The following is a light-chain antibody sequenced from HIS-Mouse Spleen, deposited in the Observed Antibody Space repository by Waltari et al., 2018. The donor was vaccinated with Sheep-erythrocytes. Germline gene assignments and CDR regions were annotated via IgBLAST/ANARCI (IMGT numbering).Light chain of an antibody. CDR2: AAS. Sequence: DIQMTQSPSSVSASVGDRVTITCRASQGISRWLAWYQQKPGKAPKLLIYAASSLQSGVPSRFSGSGSGTDFTITISSLQPEDFATYYCQQANSFPITVGQVTRLEIK. CDR1: QGISRW. J-gene: IGKJ5*01. V-gene: IGKV1-12*01. CDR3: QQANSFPIT.